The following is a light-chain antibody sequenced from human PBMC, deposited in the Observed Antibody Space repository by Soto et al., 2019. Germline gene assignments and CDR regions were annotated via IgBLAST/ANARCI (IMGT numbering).Light chain of an antibody. J-gene: IGKJ5*01. CDR1: QSISSSY. CDR3: QQYASSPLIT. Sequence: EIVLTQSPGTLSLSPGERATLSCRASQSISSSYLAWYQQKPGQAPRFIIYGASTRATGVPDRFSGSGSGTDFTLTVSRLEYEVFAVYYCQQYASSPLITFGQGTRLEIK. V-gene: IGKV3-20*01. CDR2: GAS.